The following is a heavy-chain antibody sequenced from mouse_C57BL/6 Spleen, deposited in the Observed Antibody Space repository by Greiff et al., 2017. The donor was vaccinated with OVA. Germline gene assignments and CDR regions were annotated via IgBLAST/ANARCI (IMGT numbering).Heavy chain of an antibody. J-gene: IGHJ2*01. V-gene: IGHV1-50*01. CDR1: GYTFTSYW. Sequence: QVQLQQPGAELVKPGASVKLSCKASGYTFTSYWMQWVKQRPGQGLEWIGEIDPSDGYTNYNQKFKGKATLTVETSASTAYMQRSSLTSEDSAVYYCARGLGYYFDDWGKGTTLTVSS. CDR2: IDPSDGYT. CDR3: ARGLGYYFDD. D-gene: IGHD4-1*01.